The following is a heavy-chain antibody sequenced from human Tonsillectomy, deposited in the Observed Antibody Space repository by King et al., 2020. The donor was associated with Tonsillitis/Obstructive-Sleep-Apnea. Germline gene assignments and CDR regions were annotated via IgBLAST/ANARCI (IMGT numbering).Heavy chain of an antibody. Sequence: TLKESGPTLVKPTQTLTLTCTFSGFSLSTSGVGVGWIRQPPGKALEWLALIYWDDDKRYSPSLKSRLTITKDTSRNQVVLTMTKMDPGATATYSCAHRLGGYDFGNDAFDIWGQGTMVTVSS. CDR2: IYWDDDK. CDR1: GFSLSTSGVG. V-gene: IGHV2-5*02. D-gene: IGHD5-12*01. CDR3: AHRLGGYDFGNDAFDI. J-gene: IGHJ3*02.